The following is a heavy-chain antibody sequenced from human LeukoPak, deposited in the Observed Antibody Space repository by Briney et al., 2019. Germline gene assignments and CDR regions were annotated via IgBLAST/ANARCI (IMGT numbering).Heavy chain of an antibody. CDR2: INPNSGGT. CDR3: ATDLYYYDSSGQAAFDI. D-gene: IGHD3-22*01. J-gene: IGHJ3*02. V-gene: IGHV1-2*02. Sequence: ASVKVSCKASGYTFTGYYMHWVRQAPGQGLEWMGWINPNSGGTNYAQKFQGRVTMTRDTSISTAYMELSRLRSEDTAVYYCATDLYYYDSSGQAAFDIWGQGTMVTVSS. CDR1: GYTFTGYY.